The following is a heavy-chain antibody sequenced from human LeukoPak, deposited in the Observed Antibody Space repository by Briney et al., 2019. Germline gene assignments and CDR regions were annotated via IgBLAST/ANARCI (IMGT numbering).Heavy chain of an antibody. V-gene: IGHV3-30-3*01. CDR3: AKDPYSGSFEYFQH. D-gene: IGHD1-26*01. J-gene: IGHJ1*01. CDR1: GFTFSIYT. Sequence: GGSLRLSCTASGFTFSIYTIQWVRQAPGKGLEWVALSLFDGNIKYYADSVKGRFTISRDNSKNTLYLQMNSLRDEDTAVYYCAKDPYSGSFEYFQHWGQGTLVTVSS. CDR2: SLFDGNIK.